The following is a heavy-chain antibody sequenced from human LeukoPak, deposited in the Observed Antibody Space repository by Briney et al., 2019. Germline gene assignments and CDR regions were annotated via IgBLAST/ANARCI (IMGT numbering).Heavy chain of an antibody. D-gene: IGHD5-12*01. CDR1: GGSISSDY. Sequence: SETLSLTCTVSGGSISSDYWSWIWQPAGKGLEGIGRRYTSGSRNYNPTLTSRGTMSVDTSKNHFSLKLSSVTAADTAVYYCARETSGYDVLGLDYWGQGTLVTVSS. CDR3: ARETSGYDVLGLDY. V-gene: IGHV4-4*07. CDR2: RYTSGSR. J-gene: IGHJ4*02.